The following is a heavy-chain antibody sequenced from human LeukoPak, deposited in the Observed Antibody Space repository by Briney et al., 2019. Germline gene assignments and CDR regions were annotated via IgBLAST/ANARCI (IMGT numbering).Heavy chain of an antibody. V-gene: IGHV4-4*07. Sequence: SETLSFTCTVSAVSISSYYWSWLPPPAGKGLEWIGRIYTSGSTNYNPSLKSLVTMSVATSKNQFSVKLSSVTAADTGVYYCALDPNYYDSTDGFDYWGQGTLVTVSS. J-gene: IGHJ4*02. D-gene: IGHD3-22*01. CDR1: AVSISSYY. CDR3: ALDPNYYDSTDGFDY. CDR2: IYTSGST.